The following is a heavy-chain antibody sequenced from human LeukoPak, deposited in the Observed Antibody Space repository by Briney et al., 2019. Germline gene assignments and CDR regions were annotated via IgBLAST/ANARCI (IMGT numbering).Heavy chain of an antibody. J-gene: IGHJ4*01. CDR3: ARVHEQLVHDY. CDR2: ISSNVGGT. CDR1: GFTFSIYA. D-gene: IGHD6-13*01. V-gene: IGHV3-64*01. Sequence: PGGSPRLSCAASGFTFSIYAMHSGPAAPGEGLGYGSAISSNVGGTYYANSVKGRFPSSRDNSKNTLYLQMGSLRAKDMAVYYCARVHEQLVHDYWGPGKPVTVSS.